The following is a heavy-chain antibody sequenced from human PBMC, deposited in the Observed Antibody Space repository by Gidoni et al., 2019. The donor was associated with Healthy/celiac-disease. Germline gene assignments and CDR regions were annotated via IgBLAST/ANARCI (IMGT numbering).Heavy chain of an antibody. CDR2: IYYSGST. D-gene: IGHD6-6*01. J-gene: IGHJ4*02. V-gene: IGHV4-59*01. CDR3: ARSWDWQLVLFDY. Sequence: QVQLQESGPGLVKPSETLSLTCTVSGGSISSYYWSWIRQPPGKGLEWIGYIYYSGSTNYNPSLKSLVTISVDTSKNQFSLKLSSVTAADTAVYYCARSWDWQLVLFDYWGQGTLVTVSS. CDR1: GGSISSYY.